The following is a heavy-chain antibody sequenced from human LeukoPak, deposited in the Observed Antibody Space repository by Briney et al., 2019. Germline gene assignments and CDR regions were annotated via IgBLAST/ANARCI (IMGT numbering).Heavy chain of an antibody. CDR2: INPNSGGT. J-gene: IGHJ5*02. Sequence: ASVKVSCKTSGYSFTDYYMHWVRQARGQGLEWMGWINPNSGGTSSAQKFQGRVTMTRDTSITTVYMEVSWLTSDDTAIYYCARADRLHGGPYLIGPWGQGTLVTVSS. CDR1: GYSFTDYY. V-gene: IGHV1-2*02. D-gene: IGHD2-21*01. CDR3: ARADRLHGGPYLIGP.